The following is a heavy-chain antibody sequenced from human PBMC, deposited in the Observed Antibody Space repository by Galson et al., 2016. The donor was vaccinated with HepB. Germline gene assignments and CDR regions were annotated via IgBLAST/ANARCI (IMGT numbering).Heavy chain of an antibody. J-gene: IGHJ4*02. CDR1: GYTFDSYF. CDR2: ITSGSGDT. Sequence: SVKVSCKASGYTFDSYFLHWLRQAPGQRPEWMGWITSGSGDTIYPQNFQGRLSITRDTSATTAYMELSGLRSEDTAIYFCAKGAGGYYDYWGQGTLVTVSS. D-gene: IGHD4/OR15-4a*01. V-gene: IGHV1-3*01. CDR3: AKGAGGYYDY.